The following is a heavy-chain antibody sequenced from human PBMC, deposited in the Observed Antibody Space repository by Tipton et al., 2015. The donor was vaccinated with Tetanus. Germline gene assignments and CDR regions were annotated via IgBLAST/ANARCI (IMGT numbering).Heavy chain of an antibody. CDR2: IYYSGST. CDR3: ARGSGELSFARAGFDY. V-gene: IGHV4-31*11. CDR1: GGSFSAFY. J-gene: IGHJ4*02. D-gene: IGHD3-16*02. Sequence: GLVKPSETLSLTCAVSGGSFSAFYWSWIRQHPGKGLEWIGYIYYSGSTHYNPSLKSRVTISVDTSKNQFSLKLSSVTAADTAVYYCARGSGELSFARAGFDYWGQGTLVTVSS.